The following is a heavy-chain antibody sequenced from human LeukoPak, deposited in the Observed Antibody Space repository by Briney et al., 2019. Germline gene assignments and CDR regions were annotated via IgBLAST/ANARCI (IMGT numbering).Heavy chain of an antibody. J-gene: IGHJ4*02. CDR3: ARVGRRQPNFDY. V-gene: IGHV4-39*07. Sequence: PSETLSLTCTVSGGSISSSSYYWGWIRQPPGKGLEWIGSIYYSGSTYYNPSLKSRVTISVDTSKNQFSLKLSSVTAADTAVYYCARVGRRQPNFDYWGQGTLVTVSS. CDR2: IYYSGST. CDR1: GGSISSSSYY. D-gene: IGHD1-1*01.